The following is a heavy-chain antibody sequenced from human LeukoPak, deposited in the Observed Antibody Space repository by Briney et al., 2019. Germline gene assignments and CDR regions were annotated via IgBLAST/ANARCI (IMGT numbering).Heavy chain of an antibody. V-gene: IGHV1-18*01. CDR2: ISAYNGNT. CDR1: GYTFTSYG. CDR3: ARDSDYYDGSGYVDY. J-gene: IGHJ4*02. D-gene: IGHD3-22*01. Sequence: GASVKVSCKASGYTFTSYGISWVRQAPGQGLEWMGWISAYNGNTNYAQKLQGRVTMTTDTSTSTAYMELRSLRSDDTAVYYCARDSDYYDGSGYVDYWGQGTLVTVSS.